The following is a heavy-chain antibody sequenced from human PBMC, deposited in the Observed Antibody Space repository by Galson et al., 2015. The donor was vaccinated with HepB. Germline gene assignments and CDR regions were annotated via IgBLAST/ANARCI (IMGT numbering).Heavy chain of an antibody. CDR1: GFTFGDYA. CDR3: AKDNVAAAAAWDGFDV. V-gene: IGHV3-9*01. CDR2: INWNSGSV. D-gene: IGHD6-13*01. Sequence: SLRLSCAASGFTFGDYAMHWVRQAPGKGLEWVSGINWNSGSVGYADSVKGRFTISRDNAKNSLYLQMNSLRAEDTALYYCAKDNVAAAAAWDGFDVWGQGTMITVSS. J-gene: IGHJ3*01.